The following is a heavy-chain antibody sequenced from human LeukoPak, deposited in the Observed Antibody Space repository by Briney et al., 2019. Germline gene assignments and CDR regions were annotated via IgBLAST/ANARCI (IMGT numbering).Heavy chain of an antibody. CDR3: ARDVTRGHGDYVGFDY. Sequence: SETLSLTCAVYGGSFSGYYWSWIRQPPGKGLEWIGEINHSGSTNYNPSLKSRVTISVDTSKNQFSLKLSSVTAADTAVYYCARDVTRGHGDYVGFDYWGQGTLVTVSS. D-gene: IGHD4-17*01. J-gene: IGHJ4*02. CDR2: INHSGST. V-gene: IGHV4-34*01. CDR1: GGSFSGYY.